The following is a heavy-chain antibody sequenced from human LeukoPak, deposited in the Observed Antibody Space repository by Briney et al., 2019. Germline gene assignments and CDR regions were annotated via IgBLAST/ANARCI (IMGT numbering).Heavy chain of an antibody. Sequence: PGGSLRLSCAASGFTFSSYAMSWVRQAPGKGLEWVSTISGGGHSTYYADSVKGRFTISRDNSNNTLSLQMNSLRAEDMAVYYCAKNWVTITTGDAFDIWGQGTMVTVSS. CDR1: GFTFSSYA. V-gene: IGHV3-23*01. CDR3: AKNWVTITTGDAFDI. J-gene: IGHJ3*02. CDR2: ISGGGHST. D-gene: IGHD4-11*01.